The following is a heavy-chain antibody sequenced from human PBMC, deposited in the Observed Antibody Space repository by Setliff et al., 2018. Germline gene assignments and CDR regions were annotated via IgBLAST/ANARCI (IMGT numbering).Heavy chain of an antibody. CDR1: GYPFTTDA. D-gene: IGHD4-17*01. Sequence: ASVKSSCKASGYPFTTDAMSWMRQAPGQGHEWMGWINTNTGNPSYAQGFTGRFVFSLDTSVSTAYLQINSLKPEDTAVYYCARETTMTYYFYYRDVWGKGTTVTVSS. CDR3: ARETTMTYYFYYRDV. CDR2: INTNTGNP. V-gene: IGHV7-4-1*02. J-gene: IGHJ6*03.